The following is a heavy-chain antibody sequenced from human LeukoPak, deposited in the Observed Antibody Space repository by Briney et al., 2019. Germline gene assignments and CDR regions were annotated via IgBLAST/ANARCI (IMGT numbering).Heavy chain of an antibody. D-gene: IGHD6-13*01. Sequence: SETLSLTCSVSGGSISSYYWSWIRQPPGKGLEWIGYIYYSGSTNYNPSLKSRVTISVDTSKNQFSLKLSSVTAADTAVYYCASGYRSSWYDYWGQGTLVTVSS. CDR3: ASGYRSSWYDY. CDR2: IYYSGST. J-gene: IGHJ4*02. CDR1: GGSISSYY. V-gene: IGHV4-59*01.